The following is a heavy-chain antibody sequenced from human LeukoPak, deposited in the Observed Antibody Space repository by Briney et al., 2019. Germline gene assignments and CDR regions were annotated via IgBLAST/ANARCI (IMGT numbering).Heavy chain of an antibody. V-gene: IGHV4-4*02. CDR3: AREGSYGYTFDY. CDR1: GGSISSSNW. J-gene: IGHJ4*02. CDR2: IYYSGST. Sequence: PSGTLSLTCAVSGGSISSSNWWSWVRQPPGKGLEWIGSIYYSGSTYYNPSLKSRVTISVDTSKNQFSLKLNSVTAADTAVYFCAREGSYGYTFDYWGQGTLVTVSS. D-gene: IGHD3-16*01.